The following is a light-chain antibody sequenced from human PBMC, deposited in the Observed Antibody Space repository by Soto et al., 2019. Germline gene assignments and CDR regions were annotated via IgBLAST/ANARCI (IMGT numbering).Light chain of an antibody. CDR1: QSISTW. V-gene: IGKV1-5*01. CDR3: QQYKAYSYT. CDR2: DAS. J-gene: IGKJ2*01. Sequence: DIQMTQSPSTLSASVGDRITITCRASQSISTWLAWYQQKPGEAPNLLIYDASSLESGVSSRFSGSGSGTEFTLTISSLQPDYFATYECQQYKAYSYTFGQGTKMEIK.